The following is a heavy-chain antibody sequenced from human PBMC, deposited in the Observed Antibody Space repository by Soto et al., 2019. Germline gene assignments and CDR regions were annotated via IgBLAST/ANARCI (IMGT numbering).Heavy chain of an antibody. CDR1: GGSFSGYY. CDR2: INHSGST. D-gene: IGHD5-12*01. J-gene: IGHJ4*02. Sequence: TSETLSLTCAVYGGSFSGYYWSWIRQPPGKGLEWIGEINHSGSTNYNPSLKSRVTISVDTSKNQFSLKLSSVTAADTAVYYCARVLSDYDPFDYWGQGTLVTVSS. V-gene: IGHV4-34*01. CDR3: ARVLSDYDPFDY.